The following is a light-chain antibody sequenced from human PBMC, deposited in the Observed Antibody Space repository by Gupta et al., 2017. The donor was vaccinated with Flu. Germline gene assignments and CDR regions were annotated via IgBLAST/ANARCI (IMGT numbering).Light chain of an antibody. J-gene: IGKJ2*01. V-gene: IGKV3-15*01. CDR2: GAS. CDR1: QSVGSN. Sequence: RASQSVGSNVAWYQQKPGQAPRLLIYGASTRATGIAAKFSGSGSGTEFTLTISSLQSEDFAVYYCQQYNSRPPAYTFGQGTKLEIK. CDR3: QQYNSRPPAYT.